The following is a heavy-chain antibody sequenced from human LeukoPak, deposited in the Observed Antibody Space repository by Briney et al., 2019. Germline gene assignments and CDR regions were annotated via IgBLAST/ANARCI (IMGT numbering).Heavy chain of an antibody. CDR1: GGSISSSSYY. CDR3: QALRYLDWSPGNFDY. V-gene: IGHV4-39*07. CDR2: IYYSGST. Sequence: PTETLSLTCTVSGGSISSSSYYWGWIRQPPGKGLEWIGSIYYSGSTYYNPSLKSRVTISVDTSKNQFSLKLSSVTAADTAVYYCQALRYLDWSPGNFDYWGQGTLVTVSS. D-gene: IGHD3-9*01. J-gene: IGHJ4*02.